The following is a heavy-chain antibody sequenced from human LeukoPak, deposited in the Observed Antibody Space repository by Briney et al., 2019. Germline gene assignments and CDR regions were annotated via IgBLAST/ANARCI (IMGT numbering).Heavy chain of an antibody. CDR3: TGPGYSYSFDY. V-gene: IGHV3-49*03. J-gene: IGHJ4*02. D-gene: IGHD5-18*01. Sequence: PGGSLRLSCAASGFTFSSYAMHWFRQAPGKGLEWVGFIRSKAHGGTTEYAASVKGRFTISRDDSKRIAYLQMNSLKTEDTAVYYCTGPGYSYSFDYWGQGTLVTVSS. CDR1: GFTFSSYA. CDR2: IRSKAHGGTT.